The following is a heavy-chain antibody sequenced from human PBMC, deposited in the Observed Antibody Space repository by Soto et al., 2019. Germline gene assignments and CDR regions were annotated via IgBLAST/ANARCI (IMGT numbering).Heavy chain of an antibody. V-gene: IGHV4-59*08. CDR1: GGSISSYY. CDR2: IYYSGST. Sequence: SETLSLTCTVSGGSISSYYWSWIRQPPGKGLEWIGYIYYSGSTNYNPSLKSRVTISVDTSKNQFSLKLSSVTAADTAVYYCARGKWLGHFDYWGQGTPVTVSS. CDR3: ARGKWLGHFDY. J-gene: IGHJ4*02. D-gene: IGHD6-19*01.